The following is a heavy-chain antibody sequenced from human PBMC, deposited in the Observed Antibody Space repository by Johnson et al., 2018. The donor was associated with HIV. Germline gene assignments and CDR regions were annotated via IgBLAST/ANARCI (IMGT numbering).Heavy chain of an antibody. Sequence: QVQLVESGGGVVQLGRSPRLSCAASGFTFSSYAMHWVRQAPGKGLEWVAVISYDGSDKYYADSVKGRFTISRDNSRNTLYLQMNSLRAEDTAVYYCARHYYDSSGYSLDAYDIWGQGTMVTVSS. V-gene: IGHV3-30*04. CDR1: GFTFSSYA. CDR2: ISYDGSDK. CDR3: ARHYYDSSGYSLDAYDI. J-gene: IGHJ3*02. D-gene: IGHD3-22*01.